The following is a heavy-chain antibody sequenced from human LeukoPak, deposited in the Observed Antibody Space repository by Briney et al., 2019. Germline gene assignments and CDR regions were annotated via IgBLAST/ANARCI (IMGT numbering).Heavy chain of an antibody. D-gene: IGHD4-17*01. V-gene: IGHV3-48*01. CDR1: GFTSSSYS. J-gene: IGHJ4*02. CDR3: ARDLTVTHYFDY. Sequence: GGSLRLSCAASGFTSSSYSMNWVRQAPGKGLEWVSYISSSISTTYYADSVKGRFTISRDNAKNSLYLQMNSLRAEDTAVYYCARDLTVTHYFDYWGQGTLVTVSS. CDR2: ISSSISTT.